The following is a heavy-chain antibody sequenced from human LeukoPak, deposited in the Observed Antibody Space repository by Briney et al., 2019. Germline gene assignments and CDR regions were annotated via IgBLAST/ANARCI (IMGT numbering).Heavy chain of an antibody. Sequence: GRSLRLSCAASGFTFSSYAMHWVRQAPGKGLEWVAVISYDGSNKYYADSVKGRFTISRDNSKNTLYLQMNSLRAEDTAVYYCARDGPFGGLDGDYWGYFDYWGQGTLVTVSS. CDR3: ARDGPFGGLDGDYWGYFDY. D-gene: IGHD4-17*01. CDR1: GFTFSSYA. CDR2: ISYDGSNK. V-gene: IGHV3-30-3*01. J-gene: IGHJ4*02.